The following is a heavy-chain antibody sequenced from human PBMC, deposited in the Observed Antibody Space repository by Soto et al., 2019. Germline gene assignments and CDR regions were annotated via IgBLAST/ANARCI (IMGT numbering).Heavy chain of an antibody. D-gene: IGHD3-10*01. V-gene: IGHV1-69*12. CDR1: GGTFSSCA. J-gene: IGHJ4*02. CDR2: IVPIFGTP. CDR3: ARAIGGDYDGNSWLDY. Sequence: QVQLVQSGAEVKKPGSSVKVSCEASGGTFSSCAISWVRQAPGQGLEWMGGIVPIFGTPQYAQKLQGRGSITADESTSTAYMELSSLRSDDTAMYYCARAIGGDYDGNSWLDYWGKGTLVTVS.